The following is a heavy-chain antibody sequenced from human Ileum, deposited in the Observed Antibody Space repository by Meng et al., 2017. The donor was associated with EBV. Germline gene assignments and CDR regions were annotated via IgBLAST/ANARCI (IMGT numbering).Heavy chain of an antibody. J-gene: IGHJ5*02. CDR3: ARRDTAWFDP. CDR2: IYHTGST. D-gene: IGHD2-21*02. V-gene: IGHV4-39*01. CDR1: GGSITSYSYY. Sequence: QLHLQELDPGTVKPSETRSLSCSVSGGSITSYSYYWGWFRQPPGKGLEWIATIYHTGSTYYNPSLKSRVTISVDTSKNEFSLKVTSVTAADTALYYCARRDTAWFDPWGRGTLVTVSS.